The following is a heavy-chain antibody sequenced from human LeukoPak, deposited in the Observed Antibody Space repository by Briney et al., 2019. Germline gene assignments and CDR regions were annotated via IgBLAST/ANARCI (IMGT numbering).Heavy chain of an antibody. V-gene: IGHV3-7*05. J-gene: IGHJ5*02. CDR1: GFTFNNYW. D-gene: IGHD3-10*01. Sequence: PGGSLRLSCAASGFTFNNYWMSWVRQAPGKGLEWVANIKQDGSETYHVDSVQGRFTISRDNTKNSLYLQMNSLRAEDTAVYYCARERGVTYYYGSGTHKDYANWFDPWGQGTLVTVSS. CDR2: IKQDGSET. CDR3: ARERGVTYYYGSGTHKDYANWFDP.